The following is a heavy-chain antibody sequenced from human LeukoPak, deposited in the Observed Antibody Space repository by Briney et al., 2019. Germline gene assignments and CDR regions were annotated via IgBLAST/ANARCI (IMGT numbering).Heavy chain of an antibody. CDR2: ISSSSSYI. Sequence: GGSLRLSCAASGFTFSSYSMNWVRQAPGKGLEWVSSISSSSSYIYYADSVKGRFTISRGNAKNSLYLQMNSLRAEDTAVYYCARDRQIVATTNYFDYWGQGTLVTVSS. D-gene: IGHD5-12*01. CDR3: ARDRQIVATTNYFDY. CDR1: GFTFSSYS. J-gene: IGHJ4*02. V-gene: IGHV3-21*01.